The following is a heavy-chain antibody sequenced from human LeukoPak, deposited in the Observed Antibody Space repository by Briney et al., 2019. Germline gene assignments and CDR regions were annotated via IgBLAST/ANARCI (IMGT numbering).Heavy chain of an antibody. J-gene: IGHJ6*02. CDR2: IYSGGST. CDR3: ARAIIGYEGMDV. Sequence: GGSLRLSCAASGFTVSSNYMSWVRQAPGKGLEGVSVIYSGGSTYYADSVKGRFTISRDNSKNTLYLQMNSLRAEDTAVYYCARAIIGYEGMDVWGQGTTVTVSS. D-gene: IGHD2-15*01. V-gene: IGHV3-53*01. CDR1: GFTVSSNY.